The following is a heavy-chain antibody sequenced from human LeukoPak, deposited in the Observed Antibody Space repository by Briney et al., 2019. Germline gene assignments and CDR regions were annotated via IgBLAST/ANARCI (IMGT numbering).Heavy chain of an antibody. CDR3: ARDIRTRNDGYGMEV. V-gene: IGHV3-48*03. CDR2: ISSSGSTI. Sequence: PGGSLRLSCAAPGFTFSSYEINWVRQAPGKGLEWGSYISSSGSTIYYADSVKGRFTISRDNAKNSLYLQMNSLRAEDTAVYYCARDIRTRNDGYGMEVWGQGTTVTVSS. D-gene: IGHD1-1*01. J-gene: IGHJ6*02. CDR1: GFTFSSYE.